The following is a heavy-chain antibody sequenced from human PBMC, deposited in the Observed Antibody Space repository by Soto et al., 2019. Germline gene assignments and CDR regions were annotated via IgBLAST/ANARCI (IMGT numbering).Heavy chain of an antibody. V-gene: IGHV1-3*01. CDR1: GYTFTSYA. D-gene: IGHD2-2*02. J-gene: IGHJ4*02. CDR2: INAGNGNT. CDR3: QIYCSSTSCYTRGGDY. Sequence: QVQLVQSGAEVKKPGASVKVSCKASGYTFTSYAMHWVRQAPGQRLEWMGWINAGNGNTKYSQKFQGRVTITRDTSASTAYMELSSLRSEDTAVYYCQIYCSSTSCYTRGGDYWSQGTLVTVSS.